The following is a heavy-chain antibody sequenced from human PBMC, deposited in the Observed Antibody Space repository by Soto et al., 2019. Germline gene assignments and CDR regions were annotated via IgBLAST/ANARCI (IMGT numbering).Heavy chain of an antibody. CDR2: IRSKAYGGTT. CDR3: TRKVGTAMALGYNWFDP. CDR1: GFTFADYV. V-gene: IGHV3-49*04. D-gene: IGHD5-18*01. Sequence: GGSLRLSCTTSGFTFADYVMTWVRQAPGKGLEWVSFIRSKAYGGTTEYAASVKGRFTISRDDSKTIAYLQMNSLKTEDTAVYYCTRKVGTAMALGYNWFDPWGQGTLVTVSS. J-gene: IGHJ5*02.